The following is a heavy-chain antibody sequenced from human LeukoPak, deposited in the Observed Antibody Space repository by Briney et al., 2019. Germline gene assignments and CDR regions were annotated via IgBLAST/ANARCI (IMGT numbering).Heavy chain of an antibody. CDR2: INHSGST. V-gene: IGHV4-34*01. J-gene: IGHJ6*03. D-gene: IGHD3-22*01. CDR1: GGSFSGYY. CDR3: ARGIVTRYYMDV. Sequence: SETLSLTCAVYGGSFSGYYWSWIRQPPGKGLEWIGEINHSGSTNYNPSLKSRVTISVDTSKNQVSLKLSSVTAADTAVYYCARGIVTRYYMDVWGKGTTVTVSS.